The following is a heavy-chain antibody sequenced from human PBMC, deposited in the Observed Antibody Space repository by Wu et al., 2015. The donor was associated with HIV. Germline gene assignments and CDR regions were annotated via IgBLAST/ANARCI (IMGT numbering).Heavy chain of an antibody. CDR3: ARALGGSYYWGAFDI. Sequence: QVQLVQSGAEVKKPGASVKVSCKASGYTFTGYYMHWVRQAPGQGLEWMGWINPNSGGTNYAQKFQGRVAMTRDTSISTAYMELSRLRSDDTAVYYCARALGGSYYWGAFDIWGQGTMVTVSS. CDR1: GYTFTGYY. J-gene: IGHJ3*02. V-gene: IGHV1-2*02. CDR2: INPNSGGT. D-gene: IGHD1-26*01.